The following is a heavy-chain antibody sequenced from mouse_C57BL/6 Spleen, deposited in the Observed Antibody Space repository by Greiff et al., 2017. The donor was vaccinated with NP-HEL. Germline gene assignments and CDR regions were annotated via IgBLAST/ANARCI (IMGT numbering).Heavy chain of an antibody. CDR2: LYPGDGDT. CDR1: GYAFSSSW. J-gene: IGHJ2*01. V-gene: IGHV1-82*01. Sequence: QVQLQQSGPELVKPGASVKISCKASGYAFSSSWMNWVKQRPGKGLEWIGRLYPGDGDTNYNGKFKGKATLTADKSSSTAYMQLSSLTSEDSAVYFCARGIYYDYGGGYWGQGTTLTVSS. CDR3: ARGIYYDYGGGY. D-gene: IGHD2-4*01.